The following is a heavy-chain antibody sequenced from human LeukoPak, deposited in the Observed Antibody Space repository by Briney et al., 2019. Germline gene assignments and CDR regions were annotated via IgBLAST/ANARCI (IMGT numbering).Heavy chain of an antibody. CDR3: ARRPGGSGYYTFGY. D-gene: IGHD3-3*01. V-gene: IGHV4-30-2*01. Sequence: ASETLSLTFTVSGGSISSGGYYWSWIRQPPGKGLEWIGYIYHSGSTYYNPSLKSRVTISVDRSKNQFSLKLSSVTAADTAVYYCARRPGGSGYYTFGYWGQGTLVTVSS. CDR2: IYHSGST. J-gene: IGHJ4*02. CDR1: GGSISSGGYY.